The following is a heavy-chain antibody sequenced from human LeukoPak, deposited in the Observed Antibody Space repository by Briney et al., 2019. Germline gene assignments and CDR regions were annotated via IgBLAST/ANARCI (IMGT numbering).Heavy chain of an antibody. D-gene: IGHD3-16*02. CDR3: ARDHSPADYDYVWGSYRPSGYFDY. CDR2: ISAYNGNT. CDR1: GYTFTSYG. Sequence: ASVKVSCKASGYTFTSYGISWVRQAPGQGLEWMGWISAYNGNTNYAQKLQGRVTMTTDTSTSTAYMELRSLRSDDTAVYYCARDHSPADYDYVWGSYRPSGYFDYWGQGTLVTVSS. V-gene: IGHV1-18*01. J-gene: IGHJ4*02.